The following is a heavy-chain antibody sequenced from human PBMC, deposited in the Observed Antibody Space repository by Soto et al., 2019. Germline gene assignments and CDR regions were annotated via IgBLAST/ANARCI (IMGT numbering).Heavy chain of an antibody. CDR2: IYSSGST. CDR1: GTSITSGGYY. Sequence: QVQLQESGPGLVKPSQTLSLICTVSGTSITSGGYYWSWIRQHPGKGLEWIGCIYSSGSTSYNPXLXSXPAMSVDTSKNQFSLSLSSVTAADTAVYYCTRGTLHWGQGTLVTVSS. J-gene: IGHJ4*02. CDR3: TRGTLH. V-gene: IGHV4-31*01.